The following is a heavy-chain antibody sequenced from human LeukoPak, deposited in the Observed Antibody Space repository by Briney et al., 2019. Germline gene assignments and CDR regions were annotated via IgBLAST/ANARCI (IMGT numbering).Heavy chain of an antibody. D-gene: IGHD6-6*01. CDR3: AKGPDRLASSSSMDV. CDR2: ISSSGGST. J-gene: IGHJ6*04. Sequence: GGSLRLSCAASGFNFRSYAMSGARQAPGEGLECVSSISSSGGSTYYADSVKGRFTISRDNSKNTLYLQMNSLRAEDTAVYYCAKGPDRLASSSSMDVWGKGTTVTVSS. CDR1: GFNFRSYA. V-gene: IGHV3-23*01.